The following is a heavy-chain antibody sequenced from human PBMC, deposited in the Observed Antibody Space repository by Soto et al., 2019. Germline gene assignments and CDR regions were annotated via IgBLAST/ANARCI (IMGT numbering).Heavy chain of an antibody. D-gene: IGHD3-10*01. J-gene: IGHJ6*02. V-gene: IGHV3-23*01. CDR3: AKFMVRGVIHYYYYGMDV. Sequence: EVQLLESGGGLVQPGGSLRLSCAASGFTFSSYAMSWVRQAPGKGLEWVSAISGSGGSTYYADSVKGRFTISRDNSKNTLYLQMNSLRAEDTAVYYCAKFMVRGVIHYYYYGMDVWGQGTTVTVSS. CDR2: ISGSGGST. CDR1: GFTFSSYA.